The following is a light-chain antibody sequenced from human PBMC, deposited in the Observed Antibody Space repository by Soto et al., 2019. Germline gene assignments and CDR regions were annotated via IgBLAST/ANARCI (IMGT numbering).Light chain of an antibody. CDR3: QQYGSSSFT. V-gene: IGKV3-20*01. Sequence: EIVLTQSPGTLSLSPGERATLSCRASQSVSSSYLAWYQQKPGQAPRLLIYGASSRATGIPDRFSGSGSGTDFTLTSSRLEPEDFAVYYWQQYGSSSFTFGPGTKVDIK. J-gene: IGKJ3*01. CDR1: QSVSSSY. CDR2: GAS.